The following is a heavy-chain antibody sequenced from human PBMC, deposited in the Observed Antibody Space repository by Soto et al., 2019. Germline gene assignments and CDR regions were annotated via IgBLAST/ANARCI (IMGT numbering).Heavy chain of an antibody. CDR3: ARVLIQLWLKDAFDI. V-gene: IGHV4-34*01. Sequence: SETLSLTCAVYGGSFSGYYWSWIRQPPGKGLEWIGEINHSGSTNYNPSLKSRVTISVDTSKNQFSLRLSSVTAADTAVYYCARVLIQLWLKDAFDIWGQGTMVTVSS. J-gene: IGHJ3*02. CDR2: INHSGST. D-gene: IGHD5-18*01. CDR1: GGSFSGYY.